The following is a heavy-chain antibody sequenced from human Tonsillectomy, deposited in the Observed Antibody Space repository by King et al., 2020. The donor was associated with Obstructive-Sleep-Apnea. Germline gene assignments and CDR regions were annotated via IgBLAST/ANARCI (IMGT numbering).Heavy chain of an antibody. D-gene: IGHD3-22*01. CDR1: GFTFSSYS. CDR3: AREGGYYDSSGYAPIFDY. V-gene: IGHV3-48*01. CDR2: ISSGGTTL. J-gene: IGHJ4*02. Sequence: VQLVESGGGLVQPGGSLRLSCAASGFTFSSYSLHWVRQAPGKGLEWLSYISSGGTTLDYADSLQGRFTISMDKAKNSLSRQINSLSAEDTAVYFCAREGGYYDSSGYAPIFDYWGQGTLVTVSS.